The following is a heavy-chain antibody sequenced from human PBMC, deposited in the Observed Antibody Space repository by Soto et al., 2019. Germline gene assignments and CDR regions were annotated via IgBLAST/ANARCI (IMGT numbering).Heavy chain of an antibody. Sequence: PSETLSLTCAVSGYSISSGYCWGWIRQPPEKGLEWIGSIHHSGTTYYNPSLKSRVSLSVDTSKNHFSLKLTSVTAADTAVYYCAKGFEYSSSWSSTDYGMDVWGQGTTVTVSS. V-gene: IGHV4-38-2*01. J-gene: IGHJ6*02. CDR3: AKGFEYSSSWSSTDYGMDV. D-gene: IGHD6-13*01. CDR1: GYSISSGYC. CDR2: IHHSGTT.